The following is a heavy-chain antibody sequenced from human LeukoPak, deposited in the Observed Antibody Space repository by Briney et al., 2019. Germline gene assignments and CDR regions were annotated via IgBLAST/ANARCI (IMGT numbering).Heavy chain of an antibody. J-gene: IGHJ6*03. CDR1: SYTFQGYG. CDR3: ATGYYMDV. V-gene: IGHV1-8*02. Sequence: ASVKVSCKPASYTFQGYGFSWVRQAPGQGLEWMGWMNPSSGNTGYAQKFQGRVTMTRNTSISTAYMELSSLRSEDTAVYYCATGYYMDVWGKGTTVTVSS. CDR2: MNPSSGNT.